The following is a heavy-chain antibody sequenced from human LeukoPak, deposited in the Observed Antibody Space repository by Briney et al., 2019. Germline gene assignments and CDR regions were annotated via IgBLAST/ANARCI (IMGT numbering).Heavy chain of an antibody. CDR1: GYTFTSYA. V-gene: IGHV7-4-1*02. J-gene: IGHJ4*02. CDR3: ARDLLRAADRGGLDY. CDR2: INTNTGNP. D-gene: IGHD6-13*01. Sequence: ASVKVSCKASGYTFTSYAMNWVRQAPGQGLEWMGWINTNTGNPTYAQGFTGRFVFSLDTSVSTAYLQISSLKAEDTAVYYCARDLLRAADRGGLDYCGQGTLVTVSS.